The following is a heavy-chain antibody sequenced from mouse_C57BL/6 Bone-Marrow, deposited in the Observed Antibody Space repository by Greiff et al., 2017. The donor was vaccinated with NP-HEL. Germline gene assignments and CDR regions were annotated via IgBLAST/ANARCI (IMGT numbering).Heavy chain of an antibody. V-gene: IGHV1-55*01. J-gene: IGHJ2*01. CDR3: ARDYGRRYFDY. D-gene: IGHD1-1*01. CDR2: IYPGSGST. CDR1: GYTFTSYW. Sequence: QVHVKQSGAELVKPGASVKMSCKASGYTFTSYWITWVKQRPGQGLEWIGDIYPGSGSTNYNEKFKSKATLTVDTSSSTAYMQLSSLTSEDSAVYYCARDYGRRYFDYWGQGTTLTVSS.